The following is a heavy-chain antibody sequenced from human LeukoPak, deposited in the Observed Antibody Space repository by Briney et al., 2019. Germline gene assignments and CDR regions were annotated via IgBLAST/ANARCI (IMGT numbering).Heavy chain of an antibody. CDR3: AKLPGRAADY. V-gene: IGHV3-23*01. CDR1: GFTFSSYA. J-gene: IGHJ4*02. Sequence: GGSLRLSCAASGFTFSSYAMSWVRQAPGKGLEWVSGISDSGGGTYYADSVKGRFTISRDKSKNTLYLQMNSLRAEDTAVYYCAKLPGRAADYWGQGTLVTVSS. CDR2: ISDSGGGT.